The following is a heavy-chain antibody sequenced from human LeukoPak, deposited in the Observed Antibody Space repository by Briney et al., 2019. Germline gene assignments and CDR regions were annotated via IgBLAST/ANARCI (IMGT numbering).Heavy chain of an antibody. V-gene: IGHV3-7*03. Sequence: GGSLRLSCTASGFTFSSYWMSWVRQAPGKGLEWVANIKEDGSEKYYVDSVKGRFTISRDNAKNSLYLQMNSLKTEDTAVYYCTSSGSLGSYWLFDYWGQGALVTVSS. D-gene: IGHD3-10*01. CDR1: GFTFSSYW. CDR2: IKEDGSEK. J-gene: IGHJ4*02. CDR3: TSSGSLGSYWLFDY.